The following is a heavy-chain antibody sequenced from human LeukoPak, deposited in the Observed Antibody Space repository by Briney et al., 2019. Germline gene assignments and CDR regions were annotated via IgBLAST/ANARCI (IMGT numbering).Heavy chain of an antibody. V-gene: IGHV3-43*02. CDR3: GKGTPLEWLSDY. CDR2: ISGDGGST. CDR1: GFTFDDYA. J-gene: IGHJ4*02. Sequence: GGSLRLSCAASGFTFDDYAMHWVRQAPGKGLEWVSLISGDGGSTYYADSVKGRFTISRDNRKNSLYLQMNSLRTEDTALYYCGKGTPLEWLSDYWGQGTLVTVSS. D-gene: IGHD3-3*01.